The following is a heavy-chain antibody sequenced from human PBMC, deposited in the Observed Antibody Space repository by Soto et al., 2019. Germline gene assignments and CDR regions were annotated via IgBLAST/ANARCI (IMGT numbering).Heavy chain of an antibody. Sequence: PSETLSLTCTVSGGSISSYYWSWIRQPPGKGLEWIGYIYYSGSTNYNPSLKSRVTISVDTSKNQFSLKLSSVTAADTAVYYCARYYDFWSGYYTDDAFDIWGQGTMVT. CDR3: ARYYDFWSGYYTDDAFDI. V-gene: IGHV4-59*08. CDR1: GGSISSYY. J-gene: IGHJ3*02. D-gene: IGHD3-3*01. CDR2: IYYSGST.